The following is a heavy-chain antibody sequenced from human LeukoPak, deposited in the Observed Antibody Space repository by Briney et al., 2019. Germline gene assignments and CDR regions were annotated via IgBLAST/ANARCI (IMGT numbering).Heavy chain of an antibody. CDR1: GGSVSSSDYY. D-gene: IGHD1-1*01. J-gene: IGHJ4*02. CDR3: ARSLSTTGLR. CDR2: INNSGNT. Sequence: SPSETLSLTCTVSGGSVSSSDYYWGWIRQPPGKGLEWIGSINNSGNTYYNPSLKNRVTISVDTSKNQFSLKLSSVTAADTAVYYCARSLSTTGLRWGQGTLVTVSS. V-gene: IGHV4-39*01.